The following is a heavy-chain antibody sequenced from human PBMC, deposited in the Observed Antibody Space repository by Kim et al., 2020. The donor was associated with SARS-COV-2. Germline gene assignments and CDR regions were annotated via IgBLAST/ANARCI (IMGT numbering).Heavy chain of an antibody. CDR2: IWYDGSNK. Sequence: GGSLRLSCAASGFTFSSYGMHWVRQAPGKGLEWVAIIWYDGSNKFYADSVKGRFTISRDNSKNTLYLQMNSLRAEDTAVYYCARGPPKTNHYYTIWGQGTLVTVSS. D-gene: IGHD1-26*01. CDR3: ARGPPKTNHYYTI. J-gene: IGHJ4*02. V-gene: IGHV3-33*01. CDR1: GFTFSSYG.